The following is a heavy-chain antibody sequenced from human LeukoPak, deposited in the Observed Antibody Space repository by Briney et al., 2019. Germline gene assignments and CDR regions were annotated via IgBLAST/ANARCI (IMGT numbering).Heavy chain of an antibody. CDR2: VYYSGNT. V-gene: IGHV4-39*07. CDR1: GGSISSSNYY. Sequence: PSETLSLTCTVSGGSISSSNYYWGWIRQPPGKGLACIGSVYYSGNTYYNPSLKSRVTISVDTSKNQFSLKLSSVTAADTAVYYCARDWATNVLGDFDYWGQGTLVTVSS. D-gene: IGHD1-26*01. J-gene: IGHJ4*02. CDR3: ARDWATNVLGDFDY.